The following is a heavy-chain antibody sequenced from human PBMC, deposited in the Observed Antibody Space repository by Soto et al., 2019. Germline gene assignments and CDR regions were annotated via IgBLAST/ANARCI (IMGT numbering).Heavy chain of an antibody. Sequence: QVQLVQSEAEVKKPGASVKVSCETSGYIFTDFFVHWIRQAPGQGLEWLGWINPNDGDTEYAEKFLGRVFMTRDTSTNTAFMEMTGLTSNDTAVYYCGRVPAPGRPVTTYYWGQGSLV. CDR2: INPNDGDT. J-gene: IGHJ4*02. CDR3: GRVPAPGRPVTTYY. V-gene: IGHV1-2*02. CDR1: GYIFTDFF. D-gene: IGHD4-17*01.